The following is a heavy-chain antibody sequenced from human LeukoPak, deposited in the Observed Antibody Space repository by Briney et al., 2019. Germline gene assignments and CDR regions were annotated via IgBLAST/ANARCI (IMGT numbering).Heavy chain of an antibody. CDR2: INAGNGNT. Sequence: ASVKDSCKASGYTFTSYAMHWVRQAPGQRLEWMGWINAGNGNTKYSQKFQGRVTITRDTSASTAYMDLSSLRSEDTAVYYCARDLQVGFTDAFDIWGQGTMVTASS. J-gene: IGHJ3*02. CDR1: GYTFTSYA. V-gene: IGHV1-3*01. CDR3: ARDLQVGFTDAFDI. D-gene: IGHD5-24*01.